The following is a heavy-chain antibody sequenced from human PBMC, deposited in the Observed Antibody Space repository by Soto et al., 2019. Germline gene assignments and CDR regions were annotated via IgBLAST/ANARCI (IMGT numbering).Heavy chain of an antibody. CDR3: AEPYNWNYYYGMDV. J-gene: IGHJ6*04. D-gene: IGHD1-20*01. V-gene: IGHV1-58*01. Sequence: XSVKVSCKASGFTFTSSAVQWVRQARGQRLEWIGWIVVGSGNTNYAQKFQERVTITRDMSTSTAYMELSSLRSEDTAVYYCAEPYNWNYYYGMDVWGKGTTVTVSS. CDR1: GFTFTSSA. CDR2: IVVGSGNT.